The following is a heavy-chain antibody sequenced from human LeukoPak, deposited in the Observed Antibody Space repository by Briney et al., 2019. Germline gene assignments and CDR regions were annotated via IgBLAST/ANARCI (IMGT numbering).Heavy chain of an antibody. J-gene: IGHJ4*02. V-gene: IGHV3-30-3*01. CDR1: GFTFSSYA. CDR2: ISYDGSNK. D-gene: IGHD7-27*01. CDR3: ARDGNWGTTDAYLNY. Sequence: GGSLRLSCAASGFTFSSYAMHWVRQAPGKGLEWVAVISYDGSNKYYADSVKGRFTISRDNSKNTLYLQMNSLRAEDTAVYYCARDGNWGTTDAYLNYWGQGTLVTVSS.